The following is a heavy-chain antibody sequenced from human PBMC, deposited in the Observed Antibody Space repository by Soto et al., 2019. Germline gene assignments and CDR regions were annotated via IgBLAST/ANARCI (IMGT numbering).Heavy chain of an antibody. J-gene: IGHJ6*02. V-gene: IGHV4-30-4*01. CDR2: IYYSGTT. D-gene: IGHD5-18*01. Sequence: SETLSLTCTVSAGSISSGDYYWSWLRQPPGKGLECIGYIYYSGTTCYIPYLKSRVTISGDTSKDQSPRKLSSVTAADTAVYYCARDSSNTAMGSSYYYYCIDGWGQGTTGTVAS. CDR1: AGSISSGDYY. CDR3: ARDSSNTAMGSSYYYYCIDG.